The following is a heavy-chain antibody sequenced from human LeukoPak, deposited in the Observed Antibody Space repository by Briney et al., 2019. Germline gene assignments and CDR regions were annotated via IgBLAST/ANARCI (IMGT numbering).Heavy chain of an antibody. Sequence: MAGASLQISCKGSGSSFTSYWIGWVRPLPGKGLEWMGIIYPGDSDTRYSPSFQGQVTISADKSISTAYLQWSSLKASDTAMYYCARSLAAAGFDYWGQGTLVTVSS. CDR1: GSSFTSYW. CDR3: ARSLAAAGFDY. V-gene: IGHV5-51*01. J-gene: IGHJ4*02. CDR2: IYPGDSDT. D-gene: IGHD6-13*01.